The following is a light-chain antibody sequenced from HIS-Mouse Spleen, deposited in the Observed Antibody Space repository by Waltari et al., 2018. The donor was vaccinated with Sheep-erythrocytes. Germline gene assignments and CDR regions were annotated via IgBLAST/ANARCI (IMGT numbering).Light chain of an antibody. CDR2: QDS. J-gene: IGLJ2*01. CDR1: KLGDKY. V-gene: IGLV3-1*01. CDR3: QAWDSSTAV. Sequence: SYELTQPPSVSVSPGQTASITCSGDKLGDKYACWYQQKPGQSPVLVISQDSKRPSGIPARFSGSNSGNTATLTISGTQAMDEADYYCQAWDSSTAVFGGGTKLTVL.